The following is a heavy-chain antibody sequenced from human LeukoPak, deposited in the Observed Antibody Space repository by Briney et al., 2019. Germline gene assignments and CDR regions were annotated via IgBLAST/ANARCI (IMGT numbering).Heavy chain of an antibody. CDR1: GFTFSNYW. Sequence: GGSLRLSCAASGFTFSNYWMHWVRQAPGKGLVWVSRINSDGINTSYADSVKGRFTISRENSKNMVFLQTNSLRVEDTAVYYCVKVGAGLNLEYCSGGICYGNSLDIWGQGTMVTVSS. CDR2: INSDGINT. D-gene: IGHD2-15*01. V-gene: IGHV3-74*01. CDR3: VKVGAGLNLEYCSGGICYGNSLDI. J-gene: IGHJ3*02.